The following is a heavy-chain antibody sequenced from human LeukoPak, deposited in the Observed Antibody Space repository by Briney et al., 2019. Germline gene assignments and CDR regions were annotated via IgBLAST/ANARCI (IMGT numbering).Heavy chain of an antibody. J-gene: IGHJ5*02. CDR1: GFIFNNYG. CDR3: AKGGSGYFLDL. D-gene: IGHD3-22*01. Sequence: GGSLRLSCAASGFIFNNYGLIWVRQAPGKGLEWVSAISNDGGGTTYADFVKGRFTISRDNSKNTLFLQMNSLRAEDTALYYCAKGGSGYFLDLWGLGTLVTVSS. CDR2: ISNDGGGT. V-gene: IGHV3-23*01.